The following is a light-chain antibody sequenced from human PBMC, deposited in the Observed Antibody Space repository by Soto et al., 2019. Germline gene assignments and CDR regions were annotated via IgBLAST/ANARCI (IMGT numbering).Light chain of an antibody. CDR1: QSLSSF. CDR2: AAS. Sequence: IQMTQSPSSLSASVGDRVTITCRASQSLSSFLNWYQQKPGKAPKLLIYAASSLQSGVPSRFSGSGSGTHFTLTISSLQPEDFATYYCQQSYSTPPTFGGGTKVDIK. V-gene: IGKV1-39*01. CDR3: QQSYSTPPT. J-gene: IGKJ4*01.